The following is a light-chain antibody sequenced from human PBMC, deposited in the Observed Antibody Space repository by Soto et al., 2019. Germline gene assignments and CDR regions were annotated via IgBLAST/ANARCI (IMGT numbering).Light chain of an antibody. CDR1: SSDVGSYNL. CDR2: AFS. J-gene: IGLJ3*02. CDR3: CPYAGGRHGL. V-gene: IGLV2-23*02. Sequence: QSALTPPASVSGSPGQSITISCTGASSDVGSYNLVSWYQQHPGKAPKLIIYAFSGRPSGVSNRFSGSKSGNTASLTISGLQAEDEADYYCCPYAGGRHGLFGGGTKVTVL.